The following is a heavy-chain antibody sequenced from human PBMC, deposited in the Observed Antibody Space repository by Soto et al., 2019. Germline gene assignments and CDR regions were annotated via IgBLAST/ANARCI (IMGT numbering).Heavy chain of an antibody. Sequence: TLSLTCAVFGLSISSGAHSWSWIRMPPGKGLEWTGYIHHSGTTYYNPAHRSRATIPVDRSKNQFSLKLSSVTAADTAVYYCATGWVSTLHYWCQETLVTVSS. D-gene: IGHD6-13*01. V-gene: IGHV4-30-2*01. CDR2: IHHSGTT. CDR3: ATGWVSTLHY. J-gene: IGHJ4*02. CDR1: GLSISSGAHS.